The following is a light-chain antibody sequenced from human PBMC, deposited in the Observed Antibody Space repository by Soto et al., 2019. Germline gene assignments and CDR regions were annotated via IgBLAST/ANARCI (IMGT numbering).Light chain of an antibody. J-gene: IGLJ1*01. V-gene: IGLV2-14*01. CDR2: DVS. CDR3: SSYTSTSIV. Sequence: QSALTQPASVSGSPGQSITISCTGTSSDVGCYNYVSWYQRHPGKAPKLMIYDVSNRPSGVSNRFSGSKSGNTASLTISGLQAEDEADYHCSSYTSTSIVFGTGTKLTVL. CDR1: SSDVGCYNY.